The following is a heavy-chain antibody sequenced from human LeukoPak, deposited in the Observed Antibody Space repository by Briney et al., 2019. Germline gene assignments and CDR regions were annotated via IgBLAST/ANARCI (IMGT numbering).Heavy chain of an antibody. V-gene: IGHV1-18*01. D-gene: IGHD3-22*01. CDR2: ISAYSGNK. CDR1: GYTFTTYG. J-gene: IGHJ4*02. Sequence: ASMKVSCKASGYTFTTYGISWVRQAPGQGLEWMGWISAYSGNKNYAQKVQDRVTMTTDTSTSTAYMELRSLRSDDTAVYFCARDNEATFSVRYYDSSGYYPLDYWGQGTLVTVSS. CDR3: ARDNEATFSVRYYDSSGYYPLDY.